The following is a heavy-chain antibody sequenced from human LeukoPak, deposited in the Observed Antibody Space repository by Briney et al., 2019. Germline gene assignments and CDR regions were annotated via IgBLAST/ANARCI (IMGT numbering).Heavy chain of an antibody. Sequence: GGSLRLSCAASGFTFGSSYMHWVRQVPGKGLAWVSRINSDGSNTNYADSVKGRFTISRDNAQNTLYLQMNSLRAEDTAVYYCAKDKGSSSWLLDYWGQGTLVTVSS. D-gene: IGHD6-13*01. CDR1: GFTFGSSY. V-gene: IGHV3-74*01. J-gene: IGHJ4*02. CDR2: INSDGSNT. CDR3: AKDKGSSSWLLDY.